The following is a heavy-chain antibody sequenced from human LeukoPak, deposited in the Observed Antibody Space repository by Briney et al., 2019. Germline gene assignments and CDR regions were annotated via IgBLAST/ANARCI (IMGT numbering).Heavy chain of an antibody. CDR1: GFKFSNYW. J-gene: IGHJ6*03. Sequence: PGGSLRLSCAASGFKFSNYWMAWVRQAPGKGLEWAANINPDGSATFYVDSVKGRFTISRDNAKNSLYLQMNSLRVEDTAVYYCAKGHYYGSGSYRDYMDVWGKGTTVTVSS. V-gene: IGHV3-7*01. D-gene: IGHD3-10*01. CDR3: AKGHYYGSGSYRDYMDV. CDR2: INPDGSAT.